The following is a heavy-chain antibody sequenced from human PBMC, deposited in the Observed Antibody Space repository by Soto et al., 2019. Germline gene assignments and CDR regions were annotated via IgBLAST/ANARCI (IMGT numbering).Heavy chain of an antibody. Sequence: QVQLVESGGGVVQPGRSLRLSCAASGFTFSSYAMHWVRQAPGKGLEWVPVISYDGSNKYYADSVKGRFTISRDNSKNTLYLQMNSLRAEDTAVYYCARDRGYSGYDPIDYWGQGTLVTVSS. CDR3: ARDRGYSGYDPIDY. CDR2: ISYDGSNK. J-gene: IGHJ4*02. CDR1: GFTFSSYA. V-gene: IGHV3-30-3*01. D-gene: IGHD5-12*01.